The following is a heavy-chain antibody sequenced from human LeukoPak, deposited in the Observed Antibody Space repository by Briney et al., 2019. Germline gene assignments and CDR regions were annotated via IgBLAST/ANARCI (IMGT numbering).Heavy chain of an antibody. Sequence: SETLSLTCTVSGGSISSGDYYWSWIRQPPGKGLEWIAFIDYSGSTYYSTSLKSRVTISLDTSKNQFSLKLSSVTAADTAVYYCARMRGNHNMWGQGTMVTVSS. V-gene: IGHV4-30-4*01. J-gene: IGHJ3*02. CDR1: GGSISSGDYY. CDR2: IDYSGST. CDR3: ARMRGNHNM.